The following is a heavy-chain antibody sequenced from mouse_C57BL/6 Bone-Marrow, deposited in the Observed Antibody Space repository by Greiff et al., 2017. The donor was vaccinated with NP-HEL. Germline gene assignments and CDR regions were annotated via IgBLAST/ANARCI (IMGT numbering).Heavy chain of an antibody. J-gene: IGHJ4*01. CDR2: ISSGSSTI. V-gene: IGHV5-17*01. D-gene: IGHD1-1*01. CDR1: GFTFSDYG. Sequence: EVQRVESGGGLVKPGGSLKLSCAASGFTFSDYGMHWVRQAPEKGLEWVAYISSGSSTIYYADTVKGRFTISRDNAKNTLFLQMTSLRSEDTAMYYCARRYYGSSPYAMDYWGQGTSVTVSS. CDR3: ARRYYGSSPYAMDY.